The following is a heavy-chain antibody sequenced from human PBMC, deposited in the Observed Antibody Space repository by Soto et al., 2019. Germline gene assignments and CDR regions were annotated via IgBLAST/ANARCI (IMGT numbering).Heavy chain of an antibody. CDR3: ARSAVGDAFNV. CDR1: GFTFSSYS. CDR2: ISSGSDYI. J-gene: IGHJ3*01. Sequence: EVQLVESGGGLVKPGGSLRLSCAASGFTFSSYSMNWVRQAPGKGLEWVSSISSGSDYIFYADSLKGRFTISRDQAKNSLFLQTNSLTAEDTAGCYCARSAVGDAFNVWGQWTVVTVSS. V-gene: IGHV3-21*01.